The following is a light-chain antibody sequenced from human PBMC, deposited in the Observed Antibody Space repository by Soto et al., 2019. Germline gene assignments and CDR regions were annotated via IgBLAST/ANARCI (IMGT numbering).Light chain of an antibody. CDR1: SSNIGAGYH. V-gene: IGLV1-40*01. CDR2: DSN. J-gene: IGLJ1*01. Sequence: QAVVTQPPSVSGAPGQRVTISCTGSSSNIGAGYHVHWYQQPPGAAPKLLIFDSNNRPSGVPDRFSGSKSGSSASLAITGLQADDEADYYCQSYDSGLTASYVFGTGTKLTVL. CDR3: QSYDSGLTASYV.